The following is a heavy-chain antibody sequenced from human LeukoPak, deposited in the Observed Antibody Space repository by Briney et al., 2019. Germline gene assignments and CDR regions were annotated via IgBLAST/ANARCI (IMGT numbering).Heavy chain of an antibody. J-gene: IGHJ4*02. D-gene: IGHD3-22*01. Sequence: SETLSLTCTVSGGSISSSSYYWGWIRQPPGKGLEWIGSIYYSGSTYYNPSLKSRVTISVDTSKNQFSLKLRSVTAADTAVYYCARARDYYDSSGYYDSFDYWGQGTLVTVSS. V-gene: IGHV4-39*07. CDR3: ARARDYYDSSGYYDSFDY. CDR1: GGSISSSSYY. CDR2: IYYSGST.